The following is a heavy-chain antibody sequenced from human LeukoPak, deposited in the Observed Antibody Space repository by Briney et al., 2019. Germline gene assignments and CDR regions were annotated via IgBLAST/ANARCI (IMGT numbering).Heavy chain of an antibody. V-gene: IGHV1-2*02. D-gene: IGHD3-22*01. CDR2: INTNSGGT. CDR1: GYTFTGYY. J-gene: IGHJ4*02. Sequence: ASVTVSCTASGYTFTGYYMHLVRQAPGQGLEWMGWINTNSGGTNYEQKYHGRVTMTRDTSISTAYMELSRLRSDDTAVYYCARGGYDSSGYPLVFDYWGQGTLVTVSS. CDR3: ARGGYDSSGYPLVFDY.